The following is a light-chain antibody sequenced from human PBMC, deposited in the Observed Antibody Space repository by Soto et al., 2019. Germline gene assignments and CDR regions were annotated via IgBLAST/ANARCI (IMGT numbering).Light chain of an antibody. CDR2: EVS. CDR3: LSKTSSISYV. CDR1: TSDVGGYNY. Sequence: QSALTQPASVSGSPGQSITISCTGTTSDVGGYNYVSWYQQHPGKVPKLLIHEVSNRLSGVSNRFSGSKSGNTASLTISGLQAEDEADYYCLSKTSSISYVFGTGTKVTV. J-gene: IGLJ1*01. V-gene: IGLV2-14*01.